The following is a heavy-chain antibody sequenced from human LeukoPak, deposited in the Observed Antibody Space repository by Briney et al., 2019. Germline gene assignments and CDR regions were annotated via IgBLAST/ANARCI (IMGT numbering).Heavy chain of an antibody. D-gene: IGHD3-16*01. CDR2: IYYSGST. CDR1: GGSISSYY. Sequence: SETLSLPCTVSGGSISSYYWSWIRQPPGKGLEWIGYIYYSGSTNYNPPLKRRVTISVDTSKNQFSLKLTSVTAADTAVYYCAREGRLITFRGVRHYYSGMDVWGQGTTVTVSS. CDR3: AREGRLITFRGVRHYYSGMDV. V-gene: IGHV4-59*01. J-gene: IGHJ6*02.